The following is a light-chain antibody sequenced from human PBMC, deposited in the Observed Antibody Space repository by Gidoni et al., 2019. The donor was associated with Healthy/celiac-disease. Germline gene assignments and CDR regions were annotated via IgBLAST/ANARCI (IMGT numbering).Light chain of an antibody. CDR1: QSVSSN. V-gene: IGKV3-15*01. CDR2: GAS. J-gene: IGKJ1*01. CDR3: QQYNNWWT. Sequence: IVMTQSPATLSVSPGERATLSCRASQSVSSNLAWYQQKPGQAPRLLIYGASTRATGIPARFSGSGSGTEFTLTISSLQSEDFAVYYCQQYNNWWTFXXXTKVEIK.